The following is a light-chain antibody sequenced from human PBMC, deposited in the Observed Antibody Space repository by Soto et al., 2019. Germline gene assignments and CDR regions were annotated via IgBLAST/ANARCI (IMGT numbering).Light chain of an antibody. CDR1: QSVYRNY. CDR3: QQYGSSPST. J-gene: IGKJ3*01. CDR2: GAS. Sequence: EIVLTQSPGTLSLSPGERATLSCRASQSVYRNYLAWYQQKPGQAPRLLIYGASSRATGIPDRFTGSGSGTDVTLTISKLEPDDFAVYCCQQYGSSPSTFGPGTKVDIK. V-gene: IGKV3-20*01.